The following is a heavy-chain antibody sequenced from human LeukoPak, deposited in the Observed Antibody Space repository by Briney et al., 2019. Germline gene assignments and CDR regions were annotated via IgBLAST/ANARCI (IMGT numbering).Heavy chain of an antibody. CDR3: AREPKTGYSYGPPWFDP. V-gene: IGHV3-21*01. Sequence: GGSLRLSCAASGFTFSSYSMNGVRPAPGKGREWGSSISSSSSYIYYADSVTGRFTISTDNAKNSLYLQMNSLRAEDTAVYYCAREPKTGYSYGPPWFDPWGQGTLVTVSS. CDR1: GFTFSSYS. J-gene: IGHJ5*02. D-gene: IGHD5-18*01. CDR2: ISSSSSYI.